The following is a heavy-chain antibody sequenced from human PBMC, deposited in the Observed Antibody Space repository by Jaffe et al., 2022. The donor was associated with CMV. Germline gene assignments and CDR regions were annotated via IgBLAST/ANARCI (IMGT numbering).Heavy chain of an antibody. CDR3: ASLQRGATIFPFDY. CDR2: IYYSGST. J-gene: IGHJ4*02. D-gene: IGHD1-26*01. Sequence: QLQLQESGPGLVKPSETLSLTCTVSGGSISSSSYYWGWIRQPPGKGLEWIGSIYYSGSTYYNPSLKSRVTISVDTSKNQFSLKLSSVTAADTAVYYCASLQRGATIFPFDYWGQGTLVTVSS. CDR1: GGSISSSSYY. V-gene: IGHV4-39*01.